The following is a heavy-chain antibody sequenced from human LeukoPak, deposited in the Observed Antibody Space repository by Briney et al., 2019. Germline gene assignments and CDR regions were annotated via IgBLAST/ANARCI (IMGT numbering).Heavy chain of an antibody. D-gene: IGHD6-13*01. CDR3: AREQLVRGNAFDI. CDR2: ISSSSSTI. Sequence: GGSLKLSCAASGFTFSSYSMNWVRQAPGKGLEWVSYISSSSSTIYYADSVKGRFTISRDNAKNSLYLQMNSLRDEDTAVYYCAREQLVRGNAFDIWGQGTMVTVSS. J-gene: IGHJ3*02. V-gene: IGHV3-48*02. CDR1: GFTFSSYS.